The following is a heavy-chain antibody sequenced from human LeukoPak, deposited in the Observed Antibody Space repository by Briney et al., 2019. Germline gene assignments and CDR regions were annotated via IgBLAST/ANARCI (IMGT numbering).Heavy chain of an antibody. J-gene: IGHJ4*02. Sequence: GASVKVSCKASGYTFTGYYMHWVRQAPGQGLEWMGWINPTSGGTNYAQKFQGRVTMTRDTSTVTVYMELSSLRSEDTAVYYCARARGGVLAATVLDYWGQGTLVTVSS. V-gene: IGHV1-2*02. CDR2: INPTSGGT. CDR3: ARARGGVLAATVLDY. CDR1: GYTFTGYY. D-gene: IGHD2-15*01.